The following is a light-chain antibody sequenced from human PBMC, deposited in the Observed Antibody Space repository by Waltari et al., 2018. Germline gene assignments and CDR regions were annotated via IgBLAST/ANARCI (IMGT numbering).Light chain of an antibody. Sequence: EIVLTQSPATLSLSPGERATLSCRASQSVSSYLAWYHQKPGQAPRLLIYDASNRATGIPARFSGSGSGTDFTLTISSLEPEDFAVYYCQQRDGTFGQGTKVEIK. CDR3: QQRDGT. V-gene: IGKV3-11*01. CDR1: QSVSSY. CDR2: DAS. J-gene: IGKJ1*01.